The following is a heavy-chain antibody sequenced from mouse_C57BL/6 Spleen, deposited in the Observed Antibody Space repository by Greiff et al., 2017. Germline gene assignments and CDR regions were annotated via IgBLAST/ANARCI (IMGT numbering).Heavy chain of an antibody. J-gene: IGHJ1*03. Sequence: QLQQSGPELVKPGASVKISCKASGYSFTDYNMNWVKQSNGKSLEWIGVINPNYGTTSYNQKFKGKATLTVDQSSSTAYMQLNSLTSEDSAVYYFARSHYYGSTLYWYFDVWGTGTTVTVSS. D-gene: IGHD1-1*01. CDR3: ARSHYYGSTLYWYFDV. CDR1: GYSFTDYN. CDR2: INPNYGTT. V-gene: IGHV1-39*01.